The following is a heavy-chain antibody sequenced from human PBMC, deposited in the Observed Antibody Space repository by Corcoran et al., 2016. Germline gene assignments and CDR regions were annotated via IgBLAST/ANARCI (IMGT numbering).Heavy chain of an antibody. J-gene: IGHJ6*02. V-gene: IGHV1-46*01. CDR3: GRGGVLWFGEPPYYYYGMDV. CDR1: GYTFTSYY. D-gene: IGHD3-10*01. CDR2: INPSGGST. Sequence: QVQLVQSGAEVKKPGASVKVSCKASGYTFTSYYMHWVRQAPGQGLEWMGIINPSGGSTSYAQKFQGRVTMTRDTSTGTVYMELSSLRSEDTAGDYWGRGGVLWFGEPPYYYYGMDVWGQGTTVTVSS.